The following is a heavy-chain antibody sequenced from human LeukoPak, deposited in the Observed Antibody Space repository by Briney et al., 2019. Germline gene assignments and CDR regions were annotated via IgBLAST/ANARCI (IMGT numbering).Heavy chain of an antibody. V-gene: IGHV3-48*02. CDR1: GFIFRSHT. J-gene: IGHJ6*02. CDR3: ARDYYGMDV. CDR2: ISSTSGTI. Sequence: GGSLRLSCAASGFIFRSHTMNWVRQGPGKGLEWVSYISSTSGTIYYADSVKGRFTISRDNAKNSLYLQMNSLRDEDTAVYYCARDYYGMDVWAQGTTVTVSS.